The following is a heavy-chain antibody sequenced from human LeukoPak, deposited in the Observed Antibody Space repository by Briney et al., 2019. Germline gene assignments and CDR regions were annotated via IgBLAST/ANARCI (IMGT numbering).Heavy chain of an antibody. V-gene: IGHV4-31*03. CDR3: ARAPFSWYSSAGMDV. CDR1: GGSISSGGYY. Sequence: SETLSLTCTVSGGSISSGGYYWSWIRQHPGKGLEWIGYIYYSGSTYYNPSLKSRVTISVDTSKNQFSLKLSSVTAADTAVYYCARAPFSWYSSAGMDVWGKGTTVTVSS. J-gene: IGHJ6*04. D-gene: IGHD6-19*01. CDR2: IYYSGST.